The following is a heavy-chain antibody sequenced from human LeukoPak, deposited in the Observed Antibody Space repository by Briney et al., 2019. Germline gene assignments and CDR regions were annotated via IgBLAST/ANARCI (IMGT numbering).Heavy chain of an antibody. CDR2: IWYDGSNK. J-gene: IGHJ4*02. Sequence: GRSLRLSCAASGFTFSSYGMHWVRQAPGKGLEWVAVIWYDGSNKYYADSAKGRFTISRDNSKNTLYLQMNSLRAEDTAVYYCARGGKDSSGWYGVDYWGQGTLVTVSS. D-gene: IGHD6-19*01. CDR3: ARGGKDSSGWYGVDY. CDR1: GFTFSSYG. V-gene: IGHV3-33*01.